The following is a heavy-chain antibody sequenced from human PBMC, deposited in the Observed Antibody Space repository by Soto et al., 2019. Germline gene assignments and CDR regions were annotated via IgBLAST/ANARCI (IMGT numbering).Heavy chain of an antibody. D-gene: IGHD3-3*01. V-gene: IGHV3-49*04. J-gene: IGHJ6*02. Sequence: SLRLSCTASGFTFGDYAMSWVRQAPGKGLEWVGFIRSKAYGGTTEYAASVKGRFTISRDDSKSIAYLQMNSLKTEDTAVYYCTSFGVVITTYYYYGMDVWGQGTTVTVSS. CDR3: TSFGVVITTYYYYGMDV. CDR1: GFTFGDYA. CDR2: IRSKAYGGTT.